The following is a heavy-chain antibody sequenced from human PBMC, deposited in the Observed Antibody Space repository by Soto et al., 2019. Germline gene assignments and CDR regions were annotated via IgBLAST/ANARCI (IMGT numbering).Heavy chain of an antibody. D-gene: IGHD3-22*01. CDR2: ISAYTGNT. CDR3: ARGSYYDSSGYYDY. J-gene: IGHJ4*02. Sequence: LGQGLEWMAWISAYTGNTNYAQKLQGRVTMTTDTSTSTAYIELRNLRSDDTAVYYCARGSYYDSSGYYDYWGQGTLVTVSS. V-gene: IGHV1-18*01.